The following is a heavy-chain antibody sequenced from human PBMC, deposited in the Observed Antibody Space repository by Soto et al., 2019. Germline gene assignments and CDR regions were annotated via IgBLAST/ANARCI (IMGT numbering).Heavy chain of an antibody. CDR1: GGSISSYY. Sequence: QVQLQESGPGLVKPSETLSLTCTVSGGSISSYYWSWIRQPPGKGLEWIGYVYYSGSTNYNPSLKSRVTISVDTSKNQFSLKLSFVTAADPAVYYCASAIVIDWYFDLWGRGTLVTVSS. D-gene: IGHD2-2*01. CDR3: ASAIVIDWYFDL. V-gene: IGHV4-59*08. CDR2: VYYSGST. J-gene: IGHJ2*01.